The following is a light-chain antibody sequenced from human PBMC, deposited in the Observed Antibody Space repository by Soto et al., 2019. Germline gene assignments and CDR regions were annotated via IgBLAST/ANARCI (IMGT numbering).Light chain of an antibody. Sequence: EIVLTQSRDTLSLFPGERATLSCRASQSVSNTYLAWYQQKPGQAPRPLISAASTRATGTPDRFSGSGSGTDFTLTISRLEPEDFAIYYCQQYGSSRWTFGQGTKVDIK. CDR1: QSVSNTY. CDR2: AAS. V-gene: IGKV3-20*01. CDR3: QQYGSSRWT. J-gene: IGKJ1*01.